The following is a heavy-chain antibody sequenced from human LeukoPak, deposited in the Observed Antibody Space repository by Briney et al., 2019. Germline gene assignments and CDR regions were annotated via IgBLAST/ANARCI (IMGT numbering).Heavy chain of an antibody. V-gene: IGHV1-69*13. D-gene: IGHD3-3*01. CDR1: GGTFSSYA. CDR3: ARDLALTTGITIFGVVTPSYYFDY. J-gene: IGHJ4*02. Sequence: EASVKVSCKASGGTFSSYAISWVRQAPGQGLEWMGGIIPIFGTANYAQKFQGRVTITADESTSTAYMELSSLRSEDTAVYYCARDLALTTGITIFGVVTPSYYFDYWGQGTLVTVSS. CDR2: IIPIFGTA.